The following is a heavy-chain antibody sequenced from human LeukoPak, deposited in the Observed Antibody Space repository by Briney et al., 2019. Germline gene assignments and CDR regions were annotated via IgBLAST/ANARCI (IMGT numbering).Heavy chain of an antibody. J-gene: IGHJ5*02. CDR1: GYTFTSYG. V-gene: IGHV1-18*01. CDR3: ARAGPTMVRGVPFDP. CDR2: ISAYSGNT. Sequence: ASVKVSCKASGYTFTSYGISWVRQAPGQGLEWMGWISAYSGNTNYAQKLQGRVTMTTDTSTSTAYMELRSLRSDDTAVYYCARAGPTMVRGVPFDPWGQGTLVTVSS. D-gene: IGHD3-10*01.